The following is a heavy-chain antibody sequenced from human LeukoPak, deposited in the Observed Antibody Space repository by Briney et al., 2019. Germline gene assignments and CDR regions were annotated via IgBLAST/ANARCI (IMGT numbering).Heavy chain of an antibody. V-gene: IGHV1-2*02. D-gene: IGHD1-26*01. CDR1: GYTFTGYC. CDR2: INPNSGGT. Sequence: ASVKVSCKASGYTFTGYCMHWVRQAPGQGLEWMGCINPNSGGTNYAQKFQGRLTMTTDTSISTAYMELSRLRSDDTAVYYCARCSGSPISGSYYRYFDYWGQGTLVTVSS. CDR3: ARCSGSPISGSYYRYFDY. J-gene: IGHJ4*02.